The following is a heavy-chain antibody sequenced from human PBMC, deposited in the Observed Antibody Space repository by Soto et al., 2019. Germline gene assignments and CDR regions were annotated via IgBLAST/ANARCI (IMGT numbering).Heavy chain of an antibody. V-gene: IGHV4-4*02. CDR2: IHHSGST. D-gene: IGHD6-19*01. CDR3: ATRTVRITVAGGNWFDP. CDR1: SGSISSPKW. Sequence: QVQLQESGPGLVKPSGTLSLTCAVSSGSISSPKWWSWLRQPPGKGLEWIGEIHHSGSTNYNPALKSRVTISVDKSKNQLSLEINSVTAADTAVYSWATRTVRITVAGGNWFDPWGQGMLVTVSS. J-gene: IGHJ5*02.